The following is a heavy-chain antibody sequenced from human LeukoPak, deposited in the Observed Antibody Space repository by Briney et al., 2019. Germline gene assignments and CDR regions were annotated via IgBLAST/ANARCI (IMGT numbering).Heavy chain of an antibody. CDR3: AKDSYDSSGFDY. V-gene: IGHV3-74*01. CDR1: GFTFSSYW. D-gene: IGHD3-22*01. J-gene: IGHJ4*02. Sequence: GGSLRLSCAASGFTFSSYWMHWVRQAPGKGLVWVSRINSDGSSTSYADSVKGRYTISRDNAKNTLYLQMNSQRAEDTAVYYCAKDSYDSSGFDYWGQGTLVTVSS. CDR2: INSDGSST.